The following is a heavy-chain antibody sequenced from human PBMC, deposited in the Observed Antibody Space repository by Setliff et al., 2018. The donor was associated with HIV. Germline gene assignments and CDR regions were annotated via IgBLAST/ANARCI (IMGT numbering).Heavy chain of an antibody. Sequence: ASVKVSCKASGGTFSSYAISWVRQAPGQGLEWMGGIIPIFGTANYAQKFQGRVTITADESTSTAYMELSSLRSEDTAVYYCARARAPYCGGDCYGYYYYYMDVWGKGTTVTVS. CDR3: ARARAPYCGGDCYGYYYYYMDV. D-gene: IGHD2-21*01. CDR2: IIPIFGTA. CDR1: GGTFSSYA. V-gene: IGHV1-69*13. J-gene: IGHJ6*03.